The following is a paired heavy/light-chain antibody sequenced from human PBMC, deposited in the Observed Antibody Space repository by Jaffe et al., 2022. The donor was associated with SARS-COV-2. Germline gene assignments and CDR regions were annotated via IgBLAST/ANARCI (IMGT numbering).Heavy chain of an antibody. CDR3: AKAHSFCTSTSCYFDY. V-gene: IGHV3-23*01. J-gene: IGHJ4*02. Sequence: EVQLLESGGGLAQPGGSLRLSCAASGFTFTNFAMSWVRQAPGKGLEWVSSISRSGDSTYYADSVEGRFTVSRDNSKNTLYLQMNTLRAEDTAVYYCAKAHSFCTSTSCYFDYWGQGTLVTVSS. CDR2: ISRSGDST. D-gene: IGHD2-2*01. CDR1: GFTFTNFA.
Light chain of an antibody. Sequence: DIQMTQSPSSLSASVGDRVTITCRASQSISRYLNWYQQKPGKAPKLLIFAASTLQTGVPSRFSGSGSGTDFTLTISSLQPEDFATYYCQQSFSTLLTFGGGTKVEIK. J-gene: IGKJ4*01. CDR1: QSISRY. CDR3: QQSFSTLLT. CDR2: AAS. V-gene: IGKV1-39*01.